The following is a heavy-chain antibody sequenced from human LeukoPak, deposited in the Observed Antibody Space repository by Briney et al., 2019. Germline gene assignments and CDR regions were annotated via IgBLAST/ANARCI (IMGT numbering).Heavy chain of an antibody. CDR2: IGGSGTNT. CDR3: AKGWDLLNY. J-gene: IGHJ4*02. CDR1: GFTLSSNV. Sequence: GGSLRLSCAVSGFTLSSNVMNWVRQAPGKGLEWVSTIGGSGTNTYYADSVKGRFTISRDSSENTLYLQMNNLRVEDTAIYYCAKGWDLLNYWGQGTLVTVSS. V-gene: IGHV3-23*01. D-gene: IGHD1-26*01.